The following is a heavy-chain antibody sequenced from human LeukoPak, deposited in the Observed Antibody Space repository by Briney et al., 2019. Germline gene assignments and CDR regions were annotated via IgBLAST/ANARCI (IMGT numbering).Heavy chain of an antibody. CDR2: INHSGST. D-gene: IGHD5-18*01. CDR3: ARRRYSYGYLLGGWFDP. J-gene: IGHJ5*02. CDR1: GGSFSGYY. Sequence: SETLSLTCAVYGGSFSGYYWSWIRQPPGKGLEWIGEINHSGSTNYNPSLKSRVTISVDTSKNQFSLKLSSVTAADTAVYYCARRRYSYGYLLGGWFDPWGQGTLVTVSS. V-gene: IGHV4-34*01.